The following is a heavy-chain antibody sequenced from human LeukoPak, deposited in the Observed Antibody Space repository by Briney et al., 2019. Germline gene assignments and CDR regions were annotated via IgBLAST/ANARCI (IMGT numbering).Heavy chain of an antibody. CDR3: ARVPLWWLTPFDY. CDR2: INNRGTT. CDR1: GGSLSPHY. D-gene: IGHD5-12*01. Sequence: SETLSLTCAVSGGSLSPHYWAWIRQPLGKGLEWIGEINNRGTTNYCLSLRGRVTISVDTSKNQFSLKLTSVTAADTAMYYCARVPLWWLTPFDYWGQGTLATVSS. J-gene: IGHJ4*02. V-gene: IGHV4-34*01.